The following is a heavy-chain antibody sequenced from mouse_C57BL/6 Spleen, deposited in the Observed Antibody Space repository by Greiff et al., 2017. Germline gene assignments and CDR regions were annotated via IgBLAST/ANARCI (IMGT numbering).Heavy chain of an antibody. J-gene: IGHJ4*01. CDR3: ASIMITYYAMDY. Sequence: EVQRVESGPGLVKPSQSLSLTCSVTGYSITSGYYWNWIRQFPGNKLEWMGYISYDGSNNYNPSLKNRISITRDTSKNQFFLKLNSVTTEDTATYYCASIMITYYAMDYWGQGTSVTVSS. CDR1: GYSITSGYY. V-gene: IGHV3-6*01. CDR2: ISYDGSN. D-gene: IGHD2-4*01.